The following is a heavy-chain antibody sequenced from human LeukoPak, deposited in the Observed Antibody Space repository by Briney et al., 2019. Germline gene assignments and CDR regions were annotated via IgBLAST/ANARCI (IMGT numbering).Heavy chain of an antibody. CDR1: GFTFTNAY. CDR3: TTLRQWIVLSLDY. Sequence: GGSLRLSCAASGFTFTNAYMSWVRQAPGKGLEWVGRIKSKTDGGTTDYAAPVKGRFSISRDESKNMLYLQMNSLKTEDTAVYYCTTLRQWIVLSLDYCGQGTLVTVSS. CDR2: IKSKTDGGTT. J-gene: IGHJ4*02. D-gene: IGHD2/OR15-2a*01. V-gene: IGHV3-15*01.